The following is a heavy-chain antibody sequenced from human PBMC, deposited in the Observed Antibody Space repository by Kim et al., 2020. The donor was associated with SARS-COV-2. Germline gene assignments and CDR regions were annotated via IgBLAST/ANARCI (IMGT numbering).Heavy chain of an antibody. CDR3: ARGDRIGYFLDY. Sequence: GESLKISCAASGFPFSSYWMHWVRQAPGKGLVWVSRIYTDGTRTAYADSVTGRFTISRDNAKNALYLQINSLRAEDTAVYYCARGDRIGYFLDYWGQGILVTVSS. CDR2: IYTDGTRT. D-gene: IGHD5-12*01. J-gene: IGHJ4*02. V-gene: IGHV3-74*01. CDR1: GFPFSSYW.